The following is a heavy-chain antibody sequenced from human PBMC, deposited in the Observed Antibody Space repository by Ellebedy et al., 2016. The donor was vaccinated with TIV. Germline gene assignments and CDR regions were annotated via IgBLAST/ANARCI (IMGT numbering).Heavy chain of an antibody. CDR2: LSSDGTYE. CDR3: ARALRGWDYFDH. CDR1: GFTFSSYT. J-gene: IGHJ4*02. V-gene: IGHV3-30*14. D-gene: IGHD6-19*01. Sequence: GESLKISCAVSGFTFSSYTIHWVRQAPGRGLEWVAVLSSDGTYEDYADSVSGRFTISRDDSRATLRLQMNNLRPDDTGVYYCARALRGWDYFDHWGQGSLVSVS.